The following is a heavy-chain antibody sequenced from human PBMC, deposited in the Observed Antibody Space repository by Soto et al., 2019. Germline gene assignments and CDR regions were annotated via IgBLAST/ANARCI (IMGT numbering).Heavy chain of an antibody. CDR1: GGSVSSYY. CDR3: ARHSNRNYGLYSFDF. D-gene: IGHD4-4*01. Sequence: QVQLQESGPGLVKPSETLSLTRTVSGGSVSSYYWGWIRQSPGKALEWIGYIYYSGSTKYNPSHKCRDTMSVHTSNTQFSLRVRSVTAADTAVYYWARHSNRNYGLYSFDFWGLGALVTVSS. J-gene: IGHJ4*02. CDR2: IYYSGST. V-gene: IGHV4-59*08.